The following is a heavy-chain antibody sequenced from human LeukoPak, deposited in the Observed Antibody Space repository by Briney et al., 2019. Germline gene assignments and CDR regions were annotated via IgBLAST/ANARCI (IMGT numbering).Heavy chain of an antibody. V-gene: IGHV1-69*05. D-gene: IGHD6-13*01. CDR1: GGTFSSYA. J-gene: IGHJ5*02. CDR2: IIPIFGTA. Sequence: SSVKVSCKASGGTFSSYAISWVRQAPGQGLEWMGRIIPIFGTANYAQKFQGRVTITTDESTRADYMELSSLRSEETDVYYCARDGKYSSSANWFDPWGQGAMVAVSS. CDR3: ARDGKYSSSANWFDP.